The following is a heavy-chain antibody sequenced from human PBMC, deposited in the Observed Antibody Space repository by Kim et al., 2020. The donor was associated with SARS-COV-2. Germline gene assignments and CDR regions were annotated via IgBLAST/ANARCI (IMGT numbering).Heavy chain of an antibody. D-gene: IGHD6-19*01. CDR2: IDWDNDK. CDR1: GFSLSTPTMC. CDR3: ARTVADSSGWYVHFDS. Sequence: SGPTLVNPTQTLTLTCTFSGFSLSTPTMCVTWIRQSPGKALEWLARIDWDNDKYYSTSLKTRLTISKDTSKNQVVLSITNMDPVDTATYYCARTVADSSGWYVHFDSWGQGTLVTVSS. J-gene: IGHJ4*02. V-gene: IGHV2-70*11.